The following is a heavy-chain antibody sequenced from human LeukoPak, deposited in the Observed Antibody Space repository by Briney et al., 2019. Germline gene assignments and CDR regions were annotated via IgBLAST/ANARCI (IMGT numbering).Heavy chain of an antibody. CDR3: ALDHGDYALDY. CDR2: ISYDGSNK. V-gene: IGHV3-30-3*01. CDR1: GFTFSSYA. Sequence: GGSLRLSCAASGFTFSSYAMHWVRQAPGKGLEWVAVISYDGSNKYYADSVKGRFTISRDNSKNTLYLQMNSLRAEDTAVYYCALDHGDYALDYWGQGTLVTVSS. J-gene: IGHJ4*02. D-gene: IGHD4-17*01.